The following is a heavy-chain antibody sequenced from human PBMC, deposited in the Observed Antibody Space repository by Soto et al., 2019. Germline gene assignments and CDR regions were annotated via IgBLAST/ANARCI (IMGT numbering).Heavy chain of an antibody. D-gene: IGHD3-22*01. V-gene: IGHV1-69*12. J-gene: IGHJ3*02. CDR1: GDTFSTYA. CDR2: IVPMFGTV. CDR3: ARDQEYSDSSGSYNTFAFDI. Sequence: VQLVQSGAEVKKPGSSVKVSCKASGDTFSTYAINWVRQAPGQGLEWMGGIVPMFGTVDYAQKFQGRVTMTADESTSTAYMELGSLRSEDMALYYCARDQEYSDSSGSYNTFAFDIWGQGTMVTVSS.